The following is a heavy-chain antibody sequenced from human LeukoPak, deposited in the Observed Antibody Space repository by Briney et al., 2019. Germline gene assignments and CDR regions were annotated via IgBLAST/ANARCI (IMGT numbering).Heavy chain of an antibody. D-gene: IGHD3-10*01. V-gene: IGHV3-23*01. J-gene: IGHJ4*02. CDR3: AKGSFENVLLWFGEPFDY. CDR1: GFTFSNSA. CDR2: ITNTGGST. Sequence: GGSLRLSCAASGFTFSNSAMSWVRQAPGKGLEYVSGITNTGGSTYYADSVKGRFTISRDNSKNTLYLQMNSLRAEDTAVYYCAKGSFENVLLWFGEPFDYWGQGTLVTVSS.